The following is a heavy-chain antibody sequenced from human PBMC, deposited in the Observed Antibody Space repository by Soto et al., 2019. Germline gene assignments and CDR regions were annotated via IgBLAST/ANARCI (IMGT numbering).Heavy chain of an antibody. CDR2: INAGNGNT. CDR1: GYTFTSYA. J-gene: IGHJ6*02. Sequence: GASVKVSCKASGYTFTSYAMHWVRQAPGQRLEWMGWINAGNGNTKYSQKFQGIVTITRDTSASTAYMELSILRSEDTAVYYCARATVAARHASYYYYYYGMDVWGQGTTVTVSS. V-gene: IGHV1-3*01. D-gene: IGHD6-6*01. CDR3: ARATVAARHASYYYYYYGMDV.